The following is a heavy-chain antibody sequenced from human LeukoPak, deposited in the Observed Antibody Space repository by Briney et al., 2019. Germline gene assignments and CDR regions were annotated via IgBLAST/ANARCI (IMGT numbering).Heavy chain of an antibody. J-gene: IGHJ5*02. D-gene: IGHD6-13*01. CDR1: GFTFSSYG. CDR3: ARDWSSSSWSAGGWFDP. V-gene: IGHV3-30*02. Sequence: GGSLRLSCAASGFTFSSYGMHWVRQAPGKGLEWVAFIRYDGSNKYYADSVKGRFTISRDNSKNTLYLQMNSLRAEDTAVYYCARDWSSSSWSAGGWFDPWGQGTLVTVSS. CDR2: IRYDGSNK.